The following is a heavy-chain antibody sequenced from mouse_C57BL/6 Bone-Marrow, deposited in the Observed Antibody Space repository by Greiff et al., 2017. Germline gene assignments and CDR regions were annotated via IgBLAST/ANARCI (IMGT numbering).Heavy chain of an antibody. J-gene: IGHJ3*01. D-gene: IGHD2-4*01. CDR2: IYPRSGNT. CDR3: ARKGIYYDYDGFAY. Sequence: VQRVESGAELARPGASVKLSCKASGYTFTSYGISWVKQRTGQGLEWIGEIYPRSGNTYYNEKFKGKATLTADKSSSTAYMELRSLTSEDSAVYFCARKGIYYDYDGFAYWGQGTLVTVSA. CDR1: GYTFTSYG. V-gene: IGHV1-81*01.